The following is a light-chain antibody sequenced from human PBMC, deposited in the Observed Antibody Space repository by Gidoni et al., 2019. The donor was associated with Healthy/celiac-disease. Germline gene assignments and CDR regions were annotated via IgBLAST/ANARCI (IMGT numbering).Light chain of an antibody. J-gene: IGLJ2*01. Sequence: SYDLTQPPSVSVSPGQTASIPCSGDKLGDKYAYWYQQKPGQSPVLVIYQDNKRPSGIPERFSGSNSGNTATLTIRGTQAMDEADYYCQAWDSSTAVFGGGTKLTVL. V-gene: IGLV3-1*01. CDR1: KLGDKY. CDR3: QAWDSSTAV. CDR2: QDN.